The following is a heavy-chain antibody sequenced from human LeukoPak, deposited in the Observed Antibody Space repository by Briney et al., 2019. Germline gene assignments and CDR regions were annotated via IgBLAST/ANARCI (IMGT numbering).Heavy chain of an antibody. Sequence: SETLSLTCTVSGGSITTYKWSWIRRPPGKGLEWIGYVSSTWNTNYNPSLKSRVAISLDTSKNQFSLKLTSVTAADTALYYCAREWSSFDYWGQGTLVTVSS. CDR3: AREWSSFDY. CDR1: GGSITTYK. V-gene: IGHV4-59*01. J-gene: IGHJ4*02. CDR2: VSSTWNT. D-gene: IGHD3-10*01.